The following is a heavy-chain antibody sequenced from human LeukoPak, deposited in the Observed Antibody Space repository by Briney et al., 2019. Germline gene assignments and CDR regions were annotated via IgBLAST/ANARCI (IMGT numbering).Heavy chain of an antibody. Sequence: ASVKVSCKVSGYTLTELSMHWVRQAPGKGLEWMGGFDPEDGETIYAQKFQGRVTMTEDTSTDTAYMELSSLRSEDTAVYYCARGRVSTTRKLVLVTYRLYYYYYGMDVWGQGTTVTVSS. J-gene: IGHJ6*02. CDR2: FDPEDGET. V-gene: IGHV1-24*01. D-gene: IGHD2-21*02. CDR3: ARGRVSTTRKLVLVTYRLYYYYYGMDV. CDR1: GYTLTELS.